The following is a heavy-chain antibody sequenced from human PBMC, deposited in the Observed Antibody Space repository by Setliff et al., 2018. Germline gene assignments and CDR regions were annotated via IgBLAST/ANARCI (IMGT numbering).Heavy chain of an antibody. V-gene: IGHV3-30*02. CDR2: IRYDGSNK. CDR3: AKDSPLGGWYGSFDY. CDR1: GFTFSSYG. J-gene: IGHJ4*02. D-gene: IGHD6-19*01. Sequence: GGSLRLSCAVSGFTFSSYGMHWVRQAPGKGLEWVAFIRYDGSNKYYADSVKGRFTISRDNSKNTLYLQMNSLRAEDTAVYYCAKDSPLGGWYGSFDYWGQGTLVTVSS.